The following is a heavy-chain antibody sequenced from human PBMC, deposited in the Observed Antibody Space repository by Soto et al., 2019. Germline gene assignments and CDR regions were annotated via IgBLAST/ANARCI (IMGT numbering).Heavy chain of an antibody. CDR2: ISGSGSTI. CDR1: GFRLSGYD. Sequence: EELLMESGGGLVQPGGSLRLSCAASGFRLSGYDMNWVRQAPGRGLEWVADISGSGSTIYYADFVKGRFTISRDDANNLLSLQMSGLRGEDTAVYYCTRDGVSTSEAGRNYNGMDVWGQGATVTVSS. D-gene: IGHD6-19*01. CDR3: TRDGVSTSEAGRNYNGMDV. J-gene: IGHJ6*02. V-gene: IGHV3-48*03.